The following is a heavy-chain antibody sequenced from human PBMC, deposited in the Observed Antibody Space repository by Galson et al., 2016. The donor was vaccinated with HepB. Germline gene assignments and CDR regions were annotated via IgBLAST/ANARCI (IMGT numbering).Heavy chain of an antibody. D-gene: IGHD2-21*02. V-gene: IGHV3-23*01. J-gene: IGHJ4*02. CDR3: ATYRFDPAIRLRTLDY. CDR2: ISGGSTNT. CDR1: GFTFSSYA. Sequence: SLRLSCAASGFTFSSYAMTWVRQAPGKGLEWVSTISGGSTNTYYANSVKGRFTISRDDSKNTLYLQMNSLSAEDTAVYFCATYRFDPAIRLRTLDYWGQGALVTVSS.